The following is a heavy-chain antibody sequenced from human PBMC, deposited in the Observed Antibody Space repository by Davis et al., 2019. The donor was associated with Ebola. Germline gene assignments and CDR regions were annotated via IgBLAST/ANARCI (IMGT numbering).Heavy chain of an antibody. D-gene: IGHD3-10*01. V-gene: IGHV4-39*01. Sequence: MPSETLSLTCSVSGGSITGSSYYWGWIRQPPGKGLAWIGNIHYRGTTSYNPSLESRVTISFDSSKNQFSLELTSVTAADAAVYFCVRPYGSLGATFDIWGQGTVVTVSS. CDR1: GGSITGSSYY. CDR2: IHYRGTT. J-gene: IGHJ3*02. CDR3: VRPYGSLGATFDI.